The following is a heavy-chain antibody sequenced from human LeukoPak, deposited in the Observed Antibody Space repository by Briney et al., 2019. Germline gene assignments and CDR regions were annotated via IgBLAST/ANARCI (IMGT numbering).Heavy chain of an antibody. J-gene: IGHJ4*02. CDR3: ARDPVGDYGDY. D-gene: IGHD4-17*01. CDR2: IFHSGST. CDR1: GYSISSGYY. Sequence: PSETLSLTCAVSGYSISSGYYWGWIRQPPGKGLEWIGSIFHSGSTYYNPYLKSRVTISVDTSKNQFSLKLSSVTAADTAVYYCARDPVGDYGDYWGQGTLVTVSS. V-gene: IGHV4-38-2*02.